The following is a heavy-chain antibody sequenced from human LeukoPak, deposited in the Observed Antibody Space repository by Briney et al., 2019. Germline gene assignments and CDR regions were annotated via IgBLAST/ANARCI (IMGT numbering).Heavy chain of an antibody. CDR3: ARAWGPVVSLDY. Sequence: GASVKVSCKASGYTFTSYYMHWVRQAPGQGLEWMGIINPSGGSTSYAQKFQGRVTMTRDMSTSTVYMELSSLRSEDTAVYYCARAWGPVVSLDYWGQGTLVTVSS. CDR1: GYTFTSYY. CDR2: INPSGGST. V-gene: IGHV1-46*01. D-gene: IGHD3-22*01. J-gene: IGHJ4*02.